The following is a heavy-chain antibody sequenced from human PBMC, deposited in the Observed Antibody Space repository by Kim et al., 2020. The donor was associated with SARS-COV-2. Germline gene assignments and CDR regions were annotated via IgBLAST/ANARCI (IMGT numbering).Heavy chain of an antibody. J-gene: IGHJ4*02. D-gene: IGHD3-22*01. CDR3: TRDYYNSSATLGYLDY. Sequence: GGSLRLSCAASGFTFSNYAMSWVRQAPGKGLEWVSAISFSGGTTNYADSVRGRFTISRDNSKNTLYLQLSRLRAEDTALYYCTRDYYNSSATLGYLDYWGQGTLVTVSS. CDR1: GFTFSNYA. V-gene: IGHV3-23*01. CDR2: ISFSGGTT.